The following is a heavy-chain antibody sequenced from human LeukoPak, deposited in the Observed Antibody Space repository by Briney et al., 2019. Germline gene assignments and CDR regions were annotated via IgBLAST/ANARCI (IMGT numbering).Heavy chain of an antibody. CDR2: IRSDGSTK. CDR3: AKDLPAAYFDC. CDR1: GSTFSNYG. D-gene: IGHD2-2*01. Sequence: GGSLRLSCAASGSTFSNYGMHWVRQAPGKGLEWVAFIRSDGSTKTYADSVKGRVTISRDNSKNTMHLQMSGLRPEDTAVYYCAKDLPAAYFDCWGQGTLVTVSS. V-gene: IGHV3-30*02. J-gene: IGHJ4*02.